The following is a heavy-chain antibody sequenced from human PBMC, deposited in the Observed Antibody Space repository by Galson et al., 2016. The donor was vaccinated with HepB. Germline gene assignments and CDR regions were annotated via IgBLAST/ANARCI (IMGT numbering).Heavy chain of an antibody. CDR1: GGSISTFY. V-gene: IGHV4-59*01. J-gene: IGHJ5*02. Sequence: SETLSLTCSVSGGSISTFYWSWIRQTPEKGLQWIGNIFNTGSTYYNPSLKSRLTISVDTSKNQFSLKLNSVTAADTAIYYCAREGALALNRIDPWGQGILVTVSS. D-gene: IGHD1-14*01. CDR3: AREGALALNRIDP. CDR2: IFNTGST.